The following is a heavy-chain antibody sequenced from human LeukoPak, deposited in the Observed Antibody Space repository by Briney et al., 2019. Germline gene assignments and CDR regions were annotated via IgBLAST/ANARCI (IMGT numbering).Heavy chain of an antibody. D-gene: IGHD3-22*01. Sequence: GESLKISCKGSGYSFTNYWIGWVRQMPGKGLEWVGIIYPGDSDTRYSPSFQGQVTISADKSISTAYLQRSSLKASDTAMYYCARRDSSGYPYYYYYNMDVWGQGTTVTVSS. J-gene: IGHJ6*02. CDR2: IYPGDSDT. V-gene: IGHV5-51*01. CDR3: ARRDSSGYPYYYYYNMDV. CDR1: GYSFTNYW.